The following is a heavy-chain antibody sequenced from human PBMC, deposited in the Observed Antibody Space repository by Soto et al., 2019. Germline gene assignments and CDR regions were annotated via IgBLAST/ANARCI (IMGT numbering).Heavy chain of an antibody. CDR1: GYSFTSYW. CDR3: ARRGLYCSGGSCYSRTYYFDY. V-gene: IGHV5-51*01. D-gene: IGHD2-15*01. CDR2: ICPGDSDT. J-gene: IGHJ4*02. Sequence: PGESLKISCKGSGYSFTSYWIGWVRQMPGKGLEWMGIICPGDSDTRYSPSFQGQVTISADKSISTAYLQWSSLKASDTAMYYCARRGLYCSGGSCYSRTYYFDYWGQGTLVTVSS.